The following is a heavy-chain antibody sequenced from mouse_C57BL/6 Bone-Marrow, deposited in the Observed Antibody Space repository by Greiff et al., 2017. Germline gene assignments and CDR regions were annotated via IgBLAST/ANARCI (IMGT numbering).Heavy chain of an antibody. CDR3: AKTCSDY. Sequence: QVQLQQPGAELVRPGTSVKLSCKASGYTFTSYWMHWVKQRPGQGLEWIGVIDPSDSYTNYNQKFKGKATLTVDTSSSTAYMQLSSLTSEDSAVYYCAKTCSDYWGQGTTLTVSS. V-gene: IGHV1-59*01. CDR2: IDPSDSYT. CDR1: GYTFTSYW. J-gene: IGHJ2*01.